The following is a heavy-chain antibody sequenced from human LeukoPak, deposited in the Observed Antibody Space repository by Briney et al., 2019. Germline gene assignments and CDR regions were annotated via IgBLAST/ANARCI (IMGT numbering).Heavy chain of an antibody. Sequence: GESLKIACKGSGYSFTSYWIAWVRQMPGKGLEWMGIIYPGDSDTRYSPSFQGQVTISADKSISTAYLQWSSLKASDTAMYYCATLSRSGSYWFDPWGQGTLVTVSS. CDR1: GYSFTSYW. V-gene: IGHV5-51*01. D-gene: IGHD3-10*01. CDR2: IYPGDSDT. CDR3: ATLSRSGSYWFDP. J-gene: IGHJ5*02.